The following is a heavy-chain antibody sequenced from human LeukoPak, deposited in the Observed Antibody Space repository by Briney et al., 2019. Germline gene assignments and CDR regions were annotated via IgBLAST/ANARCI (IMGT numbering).Heavy chain of an antibody. CDR1: GFTFNSYA. J-gene: IGHJ3*02. CDR2: ISGSGGST. CDR3: AKNRWVRAPFDI. V-gene: IGHV3-23*01. D-gene: IGHD3-16*02. Sequence: PGGSLRLSCAASGFTFNSYAMSWVRQAPGTGLEWVSTISGSGGSTYSADSVKGRFTISRDNSKNTLYLQINSLRAEDTAVYYCAKNRWVRAPFDIWGQGTMVIVSS.